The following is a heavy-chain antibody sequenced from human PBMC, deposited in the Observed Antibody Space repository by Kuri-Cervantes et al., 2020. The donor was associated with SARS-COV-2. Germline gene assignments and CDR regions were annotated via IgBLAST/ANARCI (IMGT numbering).Heavy chain of an antibody. Sequence: GESLKISCAASGFTFSDYYMSWIRQAPGKGLGWVSYISSSGSTIYYADSVKGRFTISRDNAKNSLYLQMNSLRAEDTAVYYCAKDGDSSGYYADAFDIWGQGTMVTVSS. CDR1: GFTFSDYY. D-gene: IGHD3-22*01. CDR2: ISSSGSTI. V-gene: IGHV3-11*01. J-gene: IGHJ3*02. CDR3: AKDGDSSGYYADAFDI.